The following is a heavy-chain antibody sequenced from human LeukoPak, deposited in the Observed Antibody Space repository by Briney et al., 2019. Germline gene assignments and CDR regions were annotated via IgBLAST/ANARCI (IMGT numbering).Heavy chain of an antibody. CDR1: GGTFSSYA. Sequence: RRASVKVSCKASGGTFSSYAISWVRQAPGQGLEWMGRIIPILGIANYAQEFQGRVTITADKSTSTAYMELSSLRSEDTAVYYCAYYCGGDCYSIDYWGQGTLVTVSS. J-gene: IGHJ4*02. CDR2: IIPILGIA. CDR3: AYYCGGDCYSIDY. D-gene: IGHD2-21*02. V-gene: IGHV1-69*04.